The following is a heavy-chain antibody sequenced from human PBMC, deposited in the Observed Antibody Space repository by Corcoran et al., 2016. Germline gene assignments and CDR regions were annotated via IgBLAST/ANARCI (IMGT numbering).Heavy chain of an antibody. J-gene: IGHJ4*02. CDR3: AKDSNGDLPDY. CDR1: GFTFSSYG. D-gene: IGHD4-17*01. Sequence: QVQLVESGGGVVQPGRSLRLSCAASGFTFSSYGMHWVRQAPGKGLEWVAVISYDGSNKYYADSVKGRFTISRDNSKNTLYLQMNSLRAEDTAVYYCAKDSNGDLPDYWGQGTLVTVSS. V-gene: IGHV3-30*18. CDR2: ISYDGSNK.